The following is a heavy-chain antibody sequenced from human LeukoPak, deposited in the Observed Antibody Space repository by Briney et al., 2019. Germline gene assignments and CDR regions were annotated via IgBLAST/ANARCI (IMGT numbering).Heavy chain of an antibody. CDR3: ATAGVRWQGENWFDP. J-gene: IGHJ5*02. V-gene: IGHV1-8*03. Sequence: GASLMIFCRASGYSFSSYYINWVGQATGEGLVWRGWMNHNSGNTGYAQKFQGRVTITRNTSISTAYMELSSLRSEDTAVYYCATAGVRWQGENWFDPWGQGTLVTVSS. D-gene: IGHD4-23*01. CDR2: MNHNSGNT. CDR1: GYSFSSYY.